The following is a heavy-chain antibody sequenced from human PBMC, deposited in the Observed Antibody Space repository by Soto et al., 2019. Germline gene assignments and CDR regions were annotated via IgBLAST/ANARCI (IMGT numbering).Heavy chain of an antibody. Sequence: QVQLVQSGPEVKKPGASVKVSCKASAYTFSSYGISWVRQAPGQGLEWMGWVSGYNGQTNYAQKFRGRVTITTDTSPGTAYMEGRSLRSDDTAIYYCARDGRKQLWVEGLNAMDVWGQGTTVTVSS. CDR2: VSGYNGQT. V-gene: IGHV1-18*04. CDR1: AYTFSSYG. J-gene: IGHJ6*02. D-gene: IGHD5-18*01. CDR3: ARDGRKQLWVEGLNAMDV.